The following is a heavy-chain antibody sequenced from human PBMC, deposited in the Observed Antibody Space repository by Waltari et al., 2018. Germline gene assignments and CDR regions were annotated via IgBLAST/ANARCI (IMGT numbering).Heavy chain of an antibody. CDR2: IYHSGGT. CDR1: GYSISSGYY. CDR3: ASPNLREDYYYYYMDV. Sequence: QVQLQESGPGLVKPSETLSLTCTVSGYSISSGYYWGWIRQPPGKGLEWIGSIYHSGGTDYTPSLKSRVTISVDTSKNQFSLRLSSVTAADTAVYYCASPNLREDYYYYYMDVWGKGTTVTVSS. J-gene: IGHJ6*03. D-gene: IGHD1-1*01. V-gene: IGHV4-38-2*02.